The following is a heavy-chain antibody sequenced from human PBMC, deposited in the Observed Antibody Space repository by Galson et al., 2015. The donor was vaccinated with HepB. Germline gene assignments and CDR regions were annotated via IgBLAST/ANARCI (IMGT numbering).Heavy chain of an antibody. J-gene: IGHJ4*02. V-gene: IGHV3-21*01. Sequence: SLRLSCAASGFTFSSYSMNWVRQAPGKGLEWVSSISSSSSYIYYADSVKGRFTVSRDNAKNSLYLQMNSLRAEDTAVYYCARELARGSFSPYYFDYWGQETLVTVSS. CDR1: GFTFSSYS. D-gene: IGHD3-10*01. CDR2: ISSSSSYI. CDR3: ARELARGSFSPYYFDY.